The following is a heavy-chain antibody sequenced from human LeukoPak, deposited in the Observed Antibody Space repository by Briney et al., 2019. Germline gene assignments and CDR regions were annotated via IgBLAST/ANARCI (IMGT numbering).Heavy chain of an antibody. CDR3: ARDLAAAGDY. CDR2: TSSSSYI. D-gene: IGHD6-13*01. Sequence: PGGSLRLSCAASGFTFSSYSMNWVRQAPGKGLEWVSSTSSSSYIYYADSVKGRFTISRDNAKNSLYLQMNSLRAEDTAVYYCARDLAAAGDYWGQGTLVTVSS. V-gene: IGHV3-21*01. J-gene: IGHJ4*02. CDR1: GFTFSSYS.